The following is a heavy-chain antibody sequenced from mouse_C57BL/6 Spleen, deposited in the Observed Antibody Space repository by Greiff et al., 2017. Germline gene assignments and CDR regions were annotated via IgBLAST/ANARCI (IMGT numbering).Heavy chain of an antibody. V-gene: IGHV1-47*01. CDR1: GYTFTTYS. CDR3: ARSGPHWYFDV. Sequence: VKLQESGAELVKPGASVKMSCKASGYTFTTYSIEWMKQNHGKSLEWIGNFHPSNDDTKYNEKFKGKATLTVDKSSSTVYLELSRLTSDDSAVYYCARSGPHWYFDVWGTGTTVTVSS. CDR2: FHPSNDDT. J-gene: IGHJ1*03.